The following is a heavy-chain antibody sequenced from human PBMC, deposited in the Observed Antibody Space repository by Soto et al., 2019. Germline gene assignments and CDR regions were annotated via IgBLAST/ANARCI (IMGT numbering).Heavy chain of an antibody. D-gene: IGHD2-2*01. Sequence: GGSLRLSCSASGFTFSSYAMHWVRQAPGKGLEYVSAISSNGGSTYYADSVKGRFTISRDNSKNTLYLQMSSLRAEDTAVYYCVKGRTYCSSTSCYDYYYGMDVWGQGTTVTVSS. J-gene: IGHJ6*02. CDR2: ISSNGGST. CDR1: GFTFSSYA. CDR3: VKGRTYCSSTSCYDYYYGMDV. V-gene: IGHV3-64D*08.